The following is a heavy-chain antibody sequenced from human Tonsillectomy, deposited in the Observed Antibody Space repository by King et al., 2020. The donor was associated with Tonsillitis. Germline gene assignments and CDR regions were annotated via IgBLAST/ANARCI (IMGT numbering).Heavy chain of an antibody. CDR2: ISGDGGST. V-gene: IGHV3-43*02. J-gene: IGHJ6*03. D-gene: IGHD3-3*01. CDR3: AQSRSYYDFWSGSQDYYYMDV. CDR1: GFTFDDYA. Sequence: VQLVESGGGVVQPGGSLRLSCAASGFTFDDYAMHWVLQAPGEGLEWVSLISGDGGSTKYADLVKCRFTISRDNSENSLYLQMNSLRTEDTALYYCAQSRSYYDFWSGSQDYYYMDVWGKGTTVTVSS.